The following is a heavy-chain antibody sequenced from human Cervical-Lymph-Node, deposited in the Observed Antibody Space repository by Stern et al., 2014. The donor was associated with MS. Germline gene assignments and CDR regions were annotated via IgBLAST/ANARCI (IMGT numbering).Heavy chain of an antibody. J-gene: IGHJ4*02. Sequence: VQLVESGGGVVQPEGSLRLSCAASGFAFNSYGMHWVRQAPGKGLGWVTVISYDGSKKFYADSVKGRFTISRDNSENTLYLQMNSLRPEDTAVYYCVRGLRGSYPFDYWGQGTLVTVSS. D-gene: IGHD3-10*01. CDR1: GFAFNSYG. CDR3: VRGLRGSYPFDY. CDR2: ISYDGSKK. V-gene: IGHV3-30*03.